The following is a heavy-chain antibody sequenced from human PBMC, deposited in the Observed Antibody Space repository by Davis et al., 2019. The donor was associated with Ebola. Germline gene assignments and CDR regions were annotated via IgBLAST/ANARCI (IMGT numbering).Heavy chain of an antibody. D-gene: IGHD3-22*01. CDR2: IYYSGST. Sequence: SETLSLTCTVSGGSISSSSYYWGWIRQPPGKGLEWIGSIYYSGSTNYNPSLKSRVTISVDTSKNQFSLKLSSVTAADTAVYYCARHSSGYYYGDAFDIWGQGTMVTVSS. CDR3: ARHSSGYYYGDAFDI. CDR1: GGSISSSSYY. V-gene: IGHV4-39*07. J-gene: IGHJ3*02.